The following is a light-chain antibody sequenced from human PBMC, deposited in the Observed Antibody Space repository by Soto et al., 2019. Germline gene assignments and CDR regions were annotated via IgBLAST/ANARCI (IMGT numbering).Light chain of an antibody. Sequence: QSVLTQPASVSGSPGQSITISCTGTSSDVGYYNYVCWYQKHPGKAPKLMIYEVSKRPSGVSNRFSGSKSGNTASLTISGLQAEDEADYYCSSYTGSSTLYVFGTGTKVTVL. J-gene: IGLJ1*01. CDR3: SSYTGSSTLYV. CDR1: SSDVGYYNY. V-gene: IGLV2-14*01. CDR2: EVS.